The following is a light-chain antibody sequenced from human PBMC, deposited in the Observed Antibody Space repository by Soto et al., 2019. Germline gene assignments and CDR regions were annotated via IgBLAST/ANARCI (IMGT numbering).Light chain of an antibody. CDR1: QSFGNY. CDR2: VTS. V-gene: IGKV3-11*01. J-gene: IGKJ4*01. Sequence: EIVLTQSPATLSVYPGVGATLSFRSSQSFGNYIAWYQRKPDQVRRLLISVTSNRATGIPARFSGSGSGADFSLVISSLEPEDSAIYYCQHRANWPLLVFGGGTKVEIK. CDR3: QHRANWPLLV.